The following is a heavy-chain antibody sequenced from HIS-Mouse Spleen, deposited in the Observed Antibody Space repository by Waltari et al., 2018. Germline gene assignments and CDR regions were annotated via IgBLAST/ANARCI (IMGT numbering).Heavy chain of an antibody. Sequence: QVQLVESGGGGVQPGRSLRRSCSASGFTFRRYAMPWVRQAPGKGLEWVAVISYDGSNKYYADSVKGRFTISRDNSKNTLYLQMNSLRAEDTAVYYCASLLTGDWYFDLWGRGTLVTVSS. D-gene: IGHD7-27*01. V-gene: IGHV3-30*04. CDR1: GFTFRRYA. CDR2: ISYDGSNK. J-gene: IGHJ2*01. CDR3: ASLLTGDWYFDL.